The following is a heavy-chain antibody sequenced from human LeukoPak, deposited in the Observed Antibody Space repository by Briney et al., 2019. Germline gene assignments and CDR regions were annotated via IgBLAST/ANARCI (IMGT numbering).Heavy chain of an antibody. D-gene: IGHD6-13*01. CDR3: AKGYSSSVGRAFDI. CDR1: GFTFSTYN. V-gene: IGHV3-48*01. Sequence: GGSLRLSCAASGFTFSTYNMNWVRQTPGKGLEWVSHITSSSATYHADSVKGRFTISRDNAKNSLYLQMSSLRAEDRAVYDWAKGYSSSVGRAFDIWGQGTMVNV. CDR2: ITSSSAT. J-gene: IGHJ3*02.